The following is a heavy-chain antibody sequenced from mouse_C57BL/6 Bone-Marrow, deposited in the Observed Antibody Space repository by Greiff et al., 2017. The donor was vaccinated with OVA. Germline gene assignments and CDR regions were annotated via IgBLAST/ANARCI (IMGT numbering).Heavy chain of an antibody. Sequence: EVQLQQSGPELVKPGASVKISCKASGYTFTDYYMNWVKQSHGKSLEWIGDINPNNGGTSYNQQFKGKATLTVDKSSSTAYMELSSLTSEDSAVYSCARGGVFDYWGQGTTLTVSS. CDR3: ARGGVFDY. J-gene: IGHJ2*01. V-gene: IGHV1-26*01. CDR2: INPNNGGT. CDR1: GYTFTDYY.